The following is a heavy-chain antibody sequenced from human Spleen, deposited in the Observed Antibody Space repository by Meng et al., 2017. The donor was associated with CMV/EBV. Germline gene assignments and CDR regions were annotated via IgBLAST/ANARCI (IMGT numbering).Heavy chain of an antibody. CDR2: ITNDGSNE. CDR1: GFTLSTYA. D-gene: IGHD2-21*01. V-gene: IGHV3-30*04. CDR3: ARAELSMGHNVVVIDYYFDY. Sequence: GESLKISCAASGFTLSTYAMHWLRQAPGKGPEWLALITNDGSNEQYADSVKGRFTISRDNSKNTLYLQLNSLRTEDTAIYFCARAELSMGHNVVVIDYYFDYWGQGTLVTVSS. J-gene: IGHJ4*01.